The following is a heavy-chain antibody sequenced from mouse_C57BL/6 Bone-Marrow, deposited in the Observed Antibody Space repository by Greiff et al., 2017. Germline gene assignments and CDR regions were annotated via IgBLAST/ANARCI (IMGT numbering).Heavy chain of an antibody. J-gene: IGHJ2*01. V-gene: IGHV1-81*01. CDR1: GYTFTSYG. Sequence: VKLVESGAELARPGASVKLSCKASGYTFTSYGISWVKQRTGQGLEWIGEIYPRSGNNYSNEKFKGKATLTADKSSSTAYMELRSLTSEDSAVYFCARVYYYGSSHFDYWGQGTTLTVSS. CDR3: ARVYYYGSSHFDY. D-gene: IGHD1-1*01. CDR2: IYPRSGNN.